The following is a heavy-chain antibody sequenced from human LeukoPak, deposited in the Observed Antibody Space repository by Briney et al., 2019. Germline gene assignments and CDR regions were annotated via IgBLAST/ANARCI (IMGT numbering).Heavy chain of an antibody. CDR2: TYYRSKWYN. V-gene: IGHV6-1*01. CDR3: ARASVSGTKIVVVGSPGPRNDAFDI. CDR1: GDSVSSNSAA. Sequence: SQTLSLTCAISGDSVSSNSAARNWIRQSPSRGLEWLGRTYYRSKWYNDYAVSVKSRITINPDTSKNQFSLQLNSVTPEDTAVYYCARASVSGTKIVVVGSPGPRNDAFDIWGQGTMVTVSS. D-gene: IGHD3-22*01. J-gene: IGHJ3*02.